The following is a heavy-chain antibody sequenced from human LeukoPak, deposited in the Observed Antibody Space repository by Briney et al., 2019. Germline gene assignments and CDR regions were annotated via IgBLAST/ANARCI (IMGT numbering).Heavy chain of an antibody. D-gene: IGHD4-17*01. V-gene: IGHV3-43*02. Sequence: HAGGSLRLSCAASGFTFDDYAMHWVRQAPGKGLEWVSLISGDGGSTYYADSVKGRFTISRDNAKNTLYLQMNSLRAEDTAVYYCARDTYGDYDAFDIWGQGTMVTVSS. J-gene: IGHJ3*02. CDR1: GFTFDDYA. CDR2: ISGDGGST. CDR3: ARDTYGDYDAFDI.